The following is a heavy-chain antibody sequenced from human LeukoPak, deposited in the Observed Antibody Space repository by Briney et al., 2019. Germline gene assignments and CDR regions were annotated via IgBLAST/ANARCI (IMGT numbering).Heavy chain of an antibody. J-gene: IGHJ3*02. CDR1: GFTFSSYS. V-gene: IGHV3-21*01. CDR2: ISSSSSYI. Sequence: GGSLRLSCAASGFTFSSYSMNWVRQAPGKGLEWVSSISSSSSYIYYADSVKGRFTISRDNAKNSLYLQMNSLRAEDTAVYYCASLKDGYNPGAFDIWGQGTMVTISS. CDR3: ASLKDGYNPGAFDI. D-gene: IGHD5-24*01.